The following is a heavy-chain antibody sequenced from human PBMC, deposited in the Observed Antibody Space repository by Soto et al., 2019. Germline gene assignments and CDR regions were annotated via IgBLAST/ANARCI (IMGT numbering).Heavy chain of an antibody. V-gene: IGHV3-48*03. CDR2: ISSSGSTI. CDR1: GFTFSSYE. J-gene: IGHJ6*03. CDR3: ARPLSNYYYMDV. Sequence: GGSLRLSCAASGFTFSSYEMNWVRQAPGKGLEWVSYISSSGSTIYYADSVKGRFTISRDNAKNSLYLQMNSLRAEDTAVYYCARPLSNYYYMDVWGKGTTVTVSS.